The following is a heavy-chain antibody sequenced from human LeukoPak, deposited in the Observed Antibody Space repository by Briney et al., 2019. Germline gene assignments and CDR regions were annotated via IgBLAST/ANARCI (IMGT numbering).Heavy chain of an antibody. CDR3: AHLGIAVAGTDAFDI. D-gene: IGHD6-19*01. V-gene: IGHV3-21*01. CDR1: GFTFNTYT. Sequence: PGGSLRLSCAASGFTFNTYTMNWIRQAPGKGLEWVSSISSGSGYIYYADSVKGRFTISRDNAKNSLYLQMNSLRAEDTAVYYCAHLGIAVAGTDAFDIWGQGTMVTVSS. CDR2: ISSGSGYI. J-gene: IGHJ3*02.